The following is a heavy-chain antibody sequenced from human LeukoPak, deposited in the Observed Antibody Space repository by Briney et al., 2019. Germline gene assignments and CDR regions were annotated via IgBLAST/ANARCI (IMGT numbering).Heavy chain of an antibody. CDR2: MNPNSGNT. V-gene: IGHV1-8*02. J-gene: IGHJ4*02. CDR3: ARASSYYYDSSGYDY. Sequence: GASVKVSCKASGYSFNSYAISWVRQATGQGLEWMGWMNPNSGNTGYAQKFQGRVTMTRNTSVSTAYMELSSLRSEDTAVYYCARASSYYYDSSGYDYWGQGTLVTVSS. CDR1: GYSFNSYA. D-gene: IGHD3-22*01.